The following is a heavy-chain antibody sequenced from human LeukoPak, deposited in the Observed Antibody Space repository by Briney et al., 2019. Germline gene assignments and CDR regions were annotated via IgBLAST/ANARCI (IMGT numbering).Heavy chain of an antibody. D-gene: IGHD2-15*01. V-gene: IGHV3-30*18. CDR2: ISYAGSNK. CDR3: AKGASGGTNYYFDY. Sequence: QPGRSLRLSCAASGFTFSTYGMHWVRQAPGKGLEWVADISYAGSNKYYADSVKGRFTISRDNSKNSLYLQMNSLRAEDTAVYYCAKGASGGTNYYFDYWGQGTLVTVSS. J-gene: IGHJ4*02. CDR1: GFTFSTYG.